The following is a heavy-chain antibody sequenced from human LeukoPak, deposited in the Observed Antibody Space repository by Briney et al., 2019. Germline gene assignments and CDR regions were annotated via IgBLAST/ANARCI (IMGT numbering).Heavy chain of an antibody. CDR3: TTLTVASNFDY. V-gene: IGHV3-13*01. D-gene: IGHD6-19*01. CDR1: GFNFSKND. J-gene: IGHJ4*02. Sequence: GGSLRLSCVASGFNFSKNDMHWVRQTTERGLEWVSAIGVGGDTYYADPVKGRFTISRDNAKNSLYLQMNRLRVEDTAVYYCTTLTVASNFDYWGQGTLVTVSS. CDR2: IGVGGDT.